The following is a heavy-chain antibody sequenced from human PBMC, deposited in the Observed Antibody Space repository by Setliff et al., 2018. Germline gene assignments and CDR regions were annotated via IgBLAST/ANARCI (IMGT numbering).Heavy chain of an antibody. D-gene: IGHD3-10*01. Sequence: SETLSLTCAVYGGSFSDHFWSRIRQPPGKGLEWIGEINHSGSTNYNPSLKSRVTISVDTSKNQFSLKLTSVTAADTAVYFCARVPHVWFGDLVTFDDAFDIWGQGTMVTVSS. J-gene: IGHJ3*02. CDR2: INHSGST. CDR1: GGSFSDHF. CDR3: ARVPHVWFGDLVTFDDAFDI. V-gene: IGHV4-34*01.